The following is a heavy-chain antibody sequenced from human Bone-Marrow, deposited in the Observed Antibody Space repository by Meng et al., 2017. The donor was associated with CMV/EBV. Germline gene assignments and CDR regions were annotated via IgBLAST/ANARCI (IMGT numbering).Heavy chain of an antibody. V-gene: IGHV1-46*01. J-gene: IGHJ5*02. CDR2: INPSGGST. CDR3: ATHSGAARRRAWFDP. CDR1: GYTFTSYY. Sequence: ASVKVSCKASGYTFTSYYMHWVRQAPGQGLEWMGIINPSGGSTSYAQKFQGRVTMTRDTSTSTVYMELSSLRSEDTAVYYCATHSGAARRRAWFDPWGQGTRVTGSS. D-gene: IGHD6-6*01.